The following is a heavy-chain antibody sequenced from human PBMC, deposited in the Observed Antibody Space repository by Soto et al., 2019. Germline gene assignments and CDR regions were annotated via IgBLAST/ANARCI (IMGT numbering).Heavy chain of an antibody. J-gene: IGHJ2*01. CDR1: GFTFSGSA. CDR3: TRHALQYCGGDCYLLPYFDL. Sequence: EVQLVESGGGLVQPGGSLKLSCAASGFTFSGSAMHWVRQASGKGLEWVGRIRSKANNYATAYAASVKGRFTISRDDSKNTAYLQMNSLITEDTAVYYCTRHALQYCGGDCYLLPYFDLWGRGTLVTVSP. D-gene: IGHD2-21*02. CDR2: IRSKANNYAT. V-gene: IGHV3-73*02.